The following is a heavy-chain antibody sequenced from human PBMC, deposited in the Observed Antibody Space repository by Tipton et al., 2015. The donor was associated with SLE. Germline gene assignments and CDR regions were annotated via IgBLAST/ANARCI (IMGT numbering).Heavy chain of an antibody. CDR1: GFTFSSYG. CDR2: IWYDGSNK. CDR3: ARGGVDSVLSV. V-gene: IGHV3-33*08. D-gene: IGHD3/OR15-3a*01. Sequence: SLRLSCAASGFTFSSYGMHWVRQAPGKGLEWVAVIWYDGSNKYYADSVKGRFTISRDNSKNTLYLQMNSLRAEDTAVYYCARGGVDSVLSVWGQGTTVTVSS. J-gene: IGHJ6*02.